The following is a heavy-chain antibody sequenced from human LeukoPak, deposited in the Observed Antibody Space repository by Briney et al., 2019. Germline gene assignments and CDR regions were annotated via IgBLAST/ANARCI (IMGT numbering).Heavy chain of an antibody. V-gene: IGHV4-4*07. J-gene: IGHJ6*03. Sequence: PSGTLSLTCTVSGGSIRSYYWTWIRQPAGKGLDWIGRIYTYGITNYNPSLKSRVTMSIDTSKNQFSLKVTSVTAADTAVYYCARLTSSYYMDVWGKGTTVIVS. CDR3: ARLTSSYYMDV. CDR2: IYTYGIT. D-gene: IGHD2-2*01. CDR1: GGSIRSYY.